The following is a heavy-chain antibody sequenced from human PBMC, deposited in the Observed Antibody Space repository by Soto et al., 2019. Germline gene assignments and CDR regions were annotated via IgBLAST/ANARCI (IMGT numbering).Heavy chain of an antibody. D-gene: IGHD6-13*01. V-gene: IGHV1-3*01. CDR3: ACEQQLPTFQH. CDR1: GYTFTNYA. J-gene: IGHJ1*01. Sequence: QVQLVQSGAEVKKPGASVKVSCKASGYTFTNYAIHWVRQAPGQRLEWMGWINAGSGNTKYSQRFEGRVSITRDTSASTAYMEVSSLTSEDTAVYYCACEQQLPTFQHWGQGTLVTVSS. CDR2: INAGSGNT.